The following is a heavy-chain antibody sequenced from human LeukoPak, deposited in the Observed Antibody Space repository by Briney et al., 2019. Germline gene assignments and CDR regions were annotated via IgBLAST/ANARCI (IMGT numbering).Heavy chain of an antibody. Sequence: SETLSLTCTVSGGSISSYYWSWIRQPAGKGLEWIGRIYTSGSTNYNPSLKSRVTMSVDTSKNQFSLKLSSVTAADTAVYYCARVGQTEYCSGGSCYPHYYYYFYMYVWGKGTTVTVSS. J-gene: IGHJ6*03. CDR3: ARVGQTEYCSGGSCYPHYYYYFYMYV. V-gene: IGHV4-4*07. CDR1: GGSISSYY. D-gene: IGHD2-15*01. CDR2: IYTSGST.